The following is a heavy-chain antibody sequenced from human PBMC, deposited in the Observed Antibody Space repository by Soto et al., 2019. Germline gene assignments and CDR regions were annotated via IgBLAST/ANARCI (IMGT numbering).Heavy chain of an antibody. CDR2: ISSVSTYI. V-gene: IGHV3-21*01. CDR3: ARVDSFGTYHYLDV. Sequence: GGSLRLSCAASGFAFNTYSMNWVRQAPGKGLEWVSSISSVSTYIYYADSVKGRFTISRDNAKNSLFLHMNYLRADDTAVYYCARVDSFGTYHYLDVWGTGTTVTVSS. CDR1: GFAFNTYS. D-gene: IGHD3-3*01. J-gene: IGHJ6*03.